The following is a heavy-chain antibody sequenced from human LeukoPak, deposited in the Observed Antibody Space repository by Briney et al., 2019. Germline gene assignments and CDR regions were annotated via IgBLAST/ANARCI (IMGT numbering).Heavy chain of an antibody. V-gene: IGHV3-23*01. CDR1: GFTLVNYA. CDR2: ISDSGGDT. J-gene: IGHJ4*02. Sequence: GGSLRLSCLASGFTLVNYAMTWVRQAPGKGLEWVSAISDSGGDTYHADSVKGRFTISRDNSKNTLYLQMNSLRAEDTAVYYCAKVRPGLRYFDWLLACFDYWGQGTLVTVSS. CDR3: AKVRPGLRYFDWLLACFDY. D-gene: IGHD3-9*01.